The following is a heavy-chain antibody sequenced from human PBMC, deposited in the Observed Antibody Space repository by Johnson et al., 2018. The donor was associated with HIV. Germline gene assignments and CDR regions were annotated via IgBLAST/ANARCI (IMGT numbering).Heavy chain of an antibody. D-gene: IGHD1-26*01. CDR2: IWFDGSNK. CDR1: GFTFSNYG. J-gene: IGHJ3*02. V-gene: IGHV3-33*06. CDR3: AKGGVGRDGNRDAFDI. Sequence: VQLVESGGGVVQPGRSLRLSCAASGFTFSNYGMHWVRQAPGKGLEWVAVIWFDGSNKYYAESVKGRFTISRDNPKNTLYLQMNSLRREDTAVYYCAKGGVGRDGNRDAFDIWGQGTMVTVSS.